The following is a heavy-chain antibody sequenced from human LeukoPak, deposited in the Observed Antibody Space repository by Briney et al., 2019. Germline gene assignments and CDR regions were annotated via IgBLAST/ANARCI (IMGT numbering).Heavy chain of an antibody. V-gene: IGHV4-34*01. J-gene: IGHJ4*02. Sequence: SETLSLTCTVSGGSISSYYWSWIRQPPGKGLEWIGEINHSGSTNYNPSLKSRVTISADTSKNQFSLRLSSVTAADTAVYYCARRDFAIFGVVTSFDYWGQGTLVTVSS. D-gene: IGHD3-3*01. CDR1: GGSISSYY. CDR2: INHSGST. CDR3: ARRDFAIFGVVTSFDY.